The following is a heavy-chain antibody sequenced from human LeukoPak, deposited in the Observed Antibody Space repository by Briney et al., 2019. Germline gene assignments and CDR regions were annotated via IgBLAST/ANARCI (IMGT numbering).Heavy chain of an antibody. D-gene: IGHD2-21*01. CDR3: VRAPGKIPFDY. CDR1: GYTFTSYD. V-gene: IGHV1-8*01. CDR2: MNPNSGNT. Sequence: ASVKVSCKASGYTFTSYDINWVRQATGQGLEWMGWMNPNSGNTGYAQKFQGRVTMTRNTSISTAYVELSSLRSEDTAVYYCVRAPGKIPFDYWGQGTLVTVSS. J-gene: IGHJ4*02.